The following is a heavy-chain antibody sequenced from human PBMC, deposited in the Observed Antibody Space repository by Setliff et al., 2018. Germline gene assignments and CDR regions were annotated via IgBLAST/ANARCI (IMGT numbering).Heavy chain of an antibody. CDR3: ARDSGSPLDY. D-gene: IGHD6-6*01. CDR2: IYPGDSDT. Sequence: PGESLKISCKGYGYTFTNYWIAWVRQMPGKGLEWMGIIYPGDSDTRYSPSFQGQVTISVDKSITTAYLQWSSLKASDTAMYYCARDSGSPLDYWGQGTLVTVSS. V-gene: IGHV5-51*01. CDR1: GYTFTNYW. J-gene: IGHJ4*02.